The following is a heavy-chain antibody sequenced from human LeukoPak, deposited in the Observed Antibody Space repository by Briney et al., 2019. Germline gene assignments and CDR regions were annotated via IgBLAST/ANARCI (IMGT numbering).Heavy chain of an antibody. CDR2: ISSSSSYI. D-gene: IGHD6-13*01. Sequence: GGSLRLSCAASGFTFSSYSMNWVRQAPGKGLEWVSSISSSSSYIYYADSVKGRFTISRDNAKNSLYLQMNSLRAEDTAVYYCARGYIAAAQGNWFDRWGQGTLVTISS. CDR3: ARGYIAAAQGNWFDR. V-gene: IGHV3-21*01. J-gene: IGHJ5*02. CDR1: GFTFSSYS.